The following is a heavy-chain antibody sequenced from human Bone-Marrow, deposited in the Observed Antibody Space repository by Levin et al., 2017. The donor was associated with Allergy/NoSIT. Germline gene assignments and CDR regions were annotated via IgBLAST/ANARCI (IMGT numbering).Heavy chain of an antibody. CDR3: ARGYSSSWYFFPGY. CDR1: GASIRSHY. CDR2: IYQSGGI. Sequence: SETLSLTCNVSGASIRSHYWSWIRQPPGKGLEWIGHIYQSGGINYNPSFNSRVTISLDTSKNQFSLRLSSVTAADTAVYYCARGYSSSWYFFPGYWGQGTLVTVSS. V-gene: IGHV4-59*11. D-gene: IGHD6-13*01. J-gene: IGHJ4*02.